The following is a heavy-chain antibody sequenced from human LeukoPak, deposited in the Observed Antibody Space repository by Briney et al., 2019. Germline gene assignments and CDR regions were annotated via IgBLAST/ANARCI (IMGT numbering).Heavy chain of an antibody. CDR2: ISGRDDTTYYTDSPEGST. CDR3: AKCMSATGVCLNFDS. Sequence: GGSLRLSCEASGFTFLNYAMSWVRQAPGKGLQWVSGISGRDDTTYYTDSPEGSTYYTNSAEGRFTISGDNSKNTVYLQIDSLGVEDTAVYYCAKCMSATGVCLNFDSWGQGILVTVSS. CDR1: GFTFLNYA. D-gene: IGHD2-21*02. J-gene: IGHJ4*02. V-gene: IGHV3-23*01.